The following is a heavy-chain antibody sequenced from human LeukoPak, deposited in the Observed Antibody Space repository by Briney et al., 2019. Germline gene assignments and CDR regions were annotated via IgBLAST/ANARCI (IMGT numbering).Heavy chain of an antibody. CDR3: ARHIPGNPYFDY. D-gene: IGHD2/OR15-2a*01. CDR2: IYYSGTT. CDR1: GGSITSYY. J-gene: IGHJ4*02. Sequence: SETLSLTCTVSGGSITSYYWSWIRQPPGKGLEWIGYIYYSGTTNYNPPLKSRVTISVETSKNQFSLKLRSVTAADTAVYYCARHIPGNPYFDYWGQGTLVTVSS. V-gene: IGHV4-59*08.